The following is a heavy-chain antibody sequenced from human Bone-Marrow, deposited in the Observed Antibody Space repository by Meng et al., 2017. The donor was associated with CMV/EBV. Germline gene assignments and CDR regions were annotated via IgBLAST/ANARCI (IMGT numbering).Heavy chain of an antibody. V-gene: IGHV1-8*03. D-gene: IGHD3-3*01. Sequence: ASVKVSCKASGGTFSSYAISWVRQATGQGLEWMGWMNPNSGNTGYAQKFQGRVTITRNTSISTAYMELSSLRSEDTAVYYCARNVKYYDFWSGYYTYYYGMDVWGQGTTVTVSS. CDR2: MNPNSGNT. CDR3: ARNVKYYDFWSGYYTYYYGMDV. J-gene: IGHJ6*02. CDR1: GGTFSSYA.